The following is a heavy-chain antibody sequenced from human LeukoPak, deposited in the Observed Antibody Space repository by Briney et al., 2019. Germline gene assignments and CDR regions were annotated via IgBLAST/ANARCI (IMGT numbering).Heavy chain of an antibody. V-gene: IGHV3-33*01. CDR1: GFSFSPYG. Sequence: GGSLRLSCAASGFSFSPYGMHWVRQAPGKGLEWVAAIWSDGSNKNYADSVKGRFTISRDNSKNTLYLQMNSLRTEDTAVYYCARDWAVGWGQGTLVSVSS. D-gene: IGHD3-10*01. J-gene: IGHJ4*02. CDR2: IWSDGSNK. CDR3: ARDWAVG.